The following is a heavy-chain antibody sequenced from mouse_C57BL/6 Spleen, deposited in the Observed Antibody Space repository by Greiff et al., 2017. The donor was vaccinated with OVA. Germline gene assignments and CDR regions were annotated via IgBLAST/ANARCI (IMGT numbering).Heavy chain of an antibody. J-gene: IGHJ3*01. D-gene: IGHD2-4*01. CDR3: ARHGGDYDAWFAY. Sequence: EVKLMESGGDLVKPGGSLKLSCAASGFTFSSYGMSWVRQTPDKRLEWVATISSGGSYTYYPDSVKGRFTISRDNAKNTLYLQMSSLKSEDTAMYYCARHGGDYDAWFAYWGQGTLVTVSA. V-gene: IGHV5-6*01. CDR1: GFTFSSYG. CDR2: ISSGGSYT.